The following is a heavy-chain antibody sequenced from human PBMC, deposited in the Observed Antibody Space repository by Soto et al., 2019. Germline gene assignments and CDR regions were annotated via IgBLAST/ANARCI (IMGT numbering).Heavy chain of an antibody. CDR3: AKSGYGGNSDAFDI. CDR1: GFTFSSYA. J-gene: IGHJ3*02. V-gene: IGHV3-23*01. Sequence: SWGSLGVACASSGFTFSSYAMSWVRQAPGKGLEWVSAISGSGGSTYYADSVKGRFTISRDNSKNTLYLQMNSLRAEDTAVYYCAKSGYGGNSDAFDIWGQGTMVTVSS. D-gene: IGHD2-21*02. CDR2: ISGSGGST.